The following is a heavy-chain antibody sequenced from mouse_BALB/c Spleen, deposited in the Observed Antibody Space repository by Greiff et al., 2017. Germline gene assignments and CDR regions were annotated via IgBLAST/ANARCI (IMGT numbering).Heavy chain of an antibody. Sequence: VQLQQSGPGLVQPSQSLSITCPVSGFSLTSYGVHWVRQSPGKGLEWLGVIWSGGSTDYNAAFISRLSISKDNSKSQVFFKMNSLQANDTAIYYCASHGYYDAMDYWGQGTSVTVSS. CDR1: GFSLTSYG. CDR3: ASHGYYDAMDY. V-gene: IGHV2-2*02. D-gene: IGHD2-2*01. J-gene: IGHJ4*01. CDR2: IWSGGST.